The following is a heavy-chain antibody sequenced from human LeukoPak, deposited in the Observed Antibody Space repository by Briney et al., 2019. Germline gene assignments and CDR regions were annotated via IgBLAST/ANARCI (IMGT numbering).Heavy chain of an antibody. J-gene: IGHJ4*02. CDR3: ARLAVAGIVGFDI. Sequence: GGSLRLSCAASGFTFSSYAMNWVRQAPGKGLEWVSYISSSGSTIYYADSVKGRFTISRDNAKNSLYLQMNSLRAEDTAVYYCARLAVAGIVGFDIWGQGTLVTVSS. D-gene: IGHD6-19*01. V-gene: IGHV3-48*03. CDR1: GFTFSSYA. CDR2: ISSSGSTI.